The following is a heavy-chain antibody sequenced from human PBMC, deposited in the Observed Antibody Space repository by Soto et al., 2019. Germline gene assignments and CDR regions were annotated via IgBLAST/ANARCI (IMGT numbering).Heavy chain of an antibody. Sequence: SETLSLTCTVSGGSISSYYWSWIRQPPGKGLEGIGYIYYSGSTNYNPPLKSRVTISVDTSKNQFSLKRSSVTAADTAVYYCARNIYLSGLFGTTVSYYMDVWGKGTTVTVSS. CDR3: ARNIYLSGLFGTTVSYYMDV. V-gene: IGHV4-59*08. J-gene: IGHJ6*03. CDR1: GGSISSYY. D-gene: IGHD1-1*01. CDR2: IYYSGST.